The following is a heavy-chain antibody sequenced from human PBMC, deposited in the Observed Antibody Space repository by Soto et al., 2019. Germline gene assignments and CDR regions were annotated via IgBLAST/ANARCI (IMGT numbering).Heavy chain of an antibody. CDR1: GYTFTSYG. D-gene: IGHD3-9*01. J-gene: IGHJ6*03. CDR2: ISAYNGNT. Sequence: GASVKVSCKASGYTFTSYGISWVRQAPGQGLEWMGWISAYNGNTNYAQKLQGRVTMTTDTSTSTAYMELRSLRSDDTAVYYCAKDYYDILTGYPYYYYMDVWGKGTTVTVSS. V-gene: IGHV1-18*01. CDR3: AKDYYDILTGYPYYYYMDV.